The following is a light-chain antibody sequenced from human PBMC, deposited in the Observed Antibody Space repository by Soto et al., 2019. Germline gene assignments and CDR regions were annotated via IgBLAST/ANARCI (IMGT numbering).Light chain of an antibody. V-gene: IGKV1-6*01. J-gene: IGKJ1*01. CDR1: RSISRY. Sequence: IQMTQSPSSLSASVGDRVNMTCRASRSISRYLSWYQQKPGKAPNLLIYAASSLQSGVPPRFSGSGSGRDFTLTISSLQPEDFATYYCLLDYAYFWAFGQGTKVDIK. CDR3: LLDYAYFWA. CDR2: AAS.